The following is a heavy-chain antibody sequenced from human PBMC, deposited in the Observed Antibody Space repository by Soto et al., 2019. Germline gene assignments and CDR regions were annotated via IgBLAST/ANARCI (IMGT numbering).Heavy chain of an antibody. D-gene: IGHD3-10*01. J-gene: IGHJ4*02. CDR2: IYYSGST. CDR3: ARVGGFGATTIDY. CDR1: GGSISSGDYY. V-gene: IGHV4-30-4*01. Sequence: QVQLQESGPGLVKPSQTLSLTCTVSGGSISSGDYYWSWIRQPPGKGLEWIGYIYYSGSTYYNPSLNGQVTISVDASKNLFSLKLSSVTAADTAVYYCARVGGFGATTIDYWGQGTLVTVSS.